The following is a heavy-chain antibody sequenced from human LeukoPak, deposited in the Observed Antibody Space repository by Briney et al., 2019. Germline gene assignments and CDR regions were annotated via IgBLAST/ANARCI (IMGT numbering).Heavy chain of an antibody. D-gene: IGHD6-13*01. CDR3: ARGGDSSNWYPGYFDY. CDR2: IKRDATSP. Sequence: GGSLRLSCAASGFTFSNYWMHWVRRAPGKGPVWVSRIKRDATSPRFADSGQGRFTLSTDNGKTTLYLQMNSLRAEHTAVYYCARGGDSSNWYPGYFDYWGQGALVTVSS. V-gene: IGHV3-74*01. CDR1: GFTFSNYW. J-gene: IGHJ4*02.